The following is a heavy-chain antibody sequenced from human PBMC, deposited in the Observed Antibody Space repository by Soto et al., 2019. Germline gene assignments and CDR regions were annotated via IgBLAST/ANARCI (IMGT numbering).Heavy chain of an antibody. Sequence: GGSLRLSCAASGFTFSSYSMNWVRQAPGKGLEWVSYISSSSSFIYYADSVKGRITISRDNAKNSMYLQMNRLRDEDTAVYYCARGPTGDCGGDCHPDYWGQGTLVTVSS. D-gene: IGHD2-21*02. J-gene: IGHJ4*02. CDR3: ARGPTGDCGGDCHPDY. CDR1: GFTFSSYS. CDR2: ISSSSSFI. V-gene: IGHV3-48*02.